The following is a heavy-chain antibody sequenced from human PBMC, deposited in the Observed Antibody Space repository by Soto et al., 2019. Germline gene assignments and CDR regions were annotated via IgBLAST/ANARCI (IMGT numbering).Heavy chain of an antibody. D-gene: IGHD7-27*01. V-gene: IGHV4-30-2*01. Sequence: TLSLTCTVSGGSISSGDYYWSWIRQPPGKGLEWIGYIYHSGSTYYNPSLKSRVTIPVDRSKNQFSLKLSSVTAADTAVYYCARRWGRTFDYWGQGTLVTAPQ. CDR1: GGSISSGDYY. J-gene: IGHJ4*02. CDR2: IYHSGST. CDR3: ARRWGRTFDY.